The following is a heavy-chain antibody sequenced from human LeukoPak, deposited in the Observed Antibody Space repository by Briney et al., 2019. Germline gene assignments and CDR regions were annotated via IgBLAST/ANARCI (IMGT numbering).Heavy chain of an antibody. CDR1: GFTFRTYA. V-gene: IGHV3-23*01. D-gene: IGHD2-21*02. CDR2: TGSNGVT. Sequence: GGSLRLSCTGSGFTFRTYAFSWVRQAPGKGLEWVAATGSNGVTYYADSVKGRFTISRDNSKNALYLQMNGLRADDTAVYCRAKVGSPNCHGDCYSRWFDPWGQGTLVTVSS. J-gene: IGHJ5*02. CDR3: AKVGSPNCHGDCYSRWFDP.